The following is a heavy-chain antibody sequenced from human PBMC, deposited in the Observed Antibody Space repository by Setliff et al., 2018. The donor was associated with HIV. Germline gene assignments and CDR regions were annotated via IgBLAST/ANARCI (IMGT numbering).Heavy chain of an antibody. J-gene: IGHJ4*02. D-gene: IGHD2-21*02. Sequence: AASVKVSCKVYGYTLSELSIHWVRQAPGKGLEWMGWINPNSGGTNYAQKFQGRVTITRDTSISTSSVELTSLTSDDAAVYYCARGFRVTALGPGPSEYWGQGTLVTVSS. CDR1: GYTLSELS. V-gene: IGHV1-2*02. CDR2: INPNSGGT. CDR3: ARGFRVTALGPGPSEY.